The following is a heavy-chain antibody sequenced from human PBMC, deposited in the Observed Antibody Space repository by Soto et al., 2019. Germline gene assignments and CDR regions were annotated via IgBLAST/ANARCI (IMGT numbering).Heavy chain of an antibody. Sequence: SETLSLTCTVSGGSISSYYWSWIRQPPGKGLEWIGYIYYSGSTNYNPSLKSRVTISVDTSKNQFSLKLSSVTAADTAVYYCARLVGATTLAYWGQGTLVTVS. J-gene: IGHJ4*02. CDR3: ARLVGATTLAY. CDR1: GGSISSYY. D-gene: IGHD1-26*01. V-gene: IGHV4-59*08. CDR2: IYYSGST.